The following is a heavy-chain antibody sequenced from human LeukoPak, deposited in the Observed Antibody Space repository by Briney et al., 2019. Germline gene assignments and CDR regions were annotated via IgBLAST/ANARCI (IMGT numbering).Heavy chain of an antibody. Sequence: ASVKVPCKASGYTFTSYYMHWVRQAPGQGLEWMGIINPSGGSTSYAQKFQGRVTMTRDTSTSTVYMELSSLRSEDTAVYYCARGEGGYSGYDYLLIDYWGQGTLVTVSS. D-gene: IGHD5-12*01. CDR1: GYTFTSYY. CDR3: ARGEGGYSGYDYLLIDY. V-gene: IGHV1-46*01. CDR2: INPSGGST. J-gene: IGHJ4*02.